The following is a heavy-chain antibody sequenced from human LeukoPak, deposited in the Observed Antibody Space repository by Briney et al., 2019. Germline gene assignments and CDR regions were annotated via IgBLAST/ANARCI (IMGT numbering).Heavy chain of an antibody. CDR3: ARHGGRYNWSPSD. CDR1: GFTFSSYS. CDR2: ISSSSSYI. Sequence: GGSLRLSCAASGFTFSSYSMNWVRQAPGKGLEWVSSISSSSSYIYYADSVKGRFTISRGNAKNSLYLQMNSLRAEDTAVYFCARHGGRYNWSPSDWGQGTLVTVSS. J-gene: IGHJ4*02. D-gene: IGHD1-20*01. V-gene: IGHV3-21*01.